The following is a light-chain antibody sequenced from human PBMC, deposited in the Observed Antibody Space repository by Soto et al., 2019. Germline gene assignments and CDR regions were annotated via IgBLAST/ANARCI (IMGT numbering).Light chain of an antibody. CDR2: AAS. CDR1: QSISSTY. Sequence: EIVLTQSPGTLSLSPGERATLSCRASQSISSTYLAWYRQKPGQAPRLLIYAASSRATGIPDSFSGSGSGPDFTLTISRLEPEDFAVYYCQQYYASSWTFGQGTRVEIE. CDR3: QQYYASSWT. J-gene: IGKJ1*01. V-gene: IGKV3-20*01.